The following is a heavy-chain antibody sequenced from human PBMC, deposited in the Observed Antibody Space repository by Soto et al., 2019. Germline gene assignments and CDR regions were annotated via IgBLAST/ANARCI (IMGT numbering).Heavy chain of an antibody. D-gene: IGHD2-21*02. CDR1: GFSLSTSGVG. CDR2: IYWDDDK. CDR3: AHSRCGGDCLQSYSSHYYYAMYV. Sequence: QITLKESGPTLVKPTQTLTLTCTFSGFSLSTSGVGVGWIRQPPGKALEWLALIYWDDDKRYSPSLKSRLPIHKDTSKNQVVLTMDTMDPVDTATYYCAHSRCGGDCLQSYSSHYYYAMYVWGKGTTVTVSS. J-gene: IGHJ6*04. V-gene: IGHV2-5*02.